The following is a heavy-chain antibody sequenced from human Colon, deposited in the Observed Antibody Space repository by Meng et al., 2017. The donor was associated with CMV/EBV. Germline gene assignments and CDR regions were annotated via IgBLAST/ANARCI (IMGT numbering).Heavy chain of an antibody. CDR1: GESFSGYY. CDR3: ARATKSSCWEVLDY. V-gene: IGHV4-34*01. D-gene: IGHD2-2*01. CDR2: SYYTGST. J-gene: IGHJ4*01. Sequence: VKLQQWGAGLFKPSGTLSLTCAGYGESFSGYYWTWIRQPPGRGLEWIGESYYTGSTNYSPSLKSRVTISLDTSKNQFYLKLNSVTAADTAVYYCARATKSSCWEVLDYWGHGTLVTVSS.